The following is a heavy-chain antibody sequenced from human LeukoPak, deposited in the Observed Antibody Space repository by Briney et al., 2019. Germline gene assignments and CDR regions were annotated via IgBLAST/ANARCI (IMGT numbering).Heavy chain of an antibody. CDR2: IYYSATT. V-gene: IGHV4-30-4*01. J-gene: IGHJ3*02. Sequence: PSQTLSLTCTVSGGSINSRDYYWSWIRQPPGKGLEWIGYIYYSATTYYNPSLKSRVTLSVDTSKNQFSLKLSSVTAADTAVYYCARRGVYYESYGSYLVSSSDAFDIWGQGTMVTVSS. CDR1: GGSINSRDYY. CDR3: ARRGVYYESYGSYLVSSSDAFDI. D-gene: IGHD3-22*01.